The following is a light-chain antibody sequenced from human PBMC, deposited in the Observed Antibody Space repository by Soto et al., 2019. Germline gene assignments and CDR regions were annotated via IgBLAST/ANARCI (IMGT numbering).Light chain of an antibody. J-gene: IGKJ1*01. V-gene: IGKV1-5*03. CDR1: QSISTW. CDR2: KAS. CDR3: QQYNSYSPWT. Sequence: DIQLTQSPSTLSASIGDRVTITCRASQSISTWLAWYQQKPGTAPKLLIYKASTLEGGVPSRFSGSRSGTEFTLTVSSLQPDDFATYYCQQYNSYSPWTFGQGTKVDIK.